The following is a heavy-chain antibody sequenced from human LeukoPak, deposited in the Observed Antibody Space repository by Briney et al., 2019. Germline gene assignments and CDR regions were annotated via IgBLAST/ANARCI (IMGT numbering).Heavy chain of an antibody. D-gene: IGHD3-22*01. CDR2: IYSGSST. V-gene: IGHV3-66*01. Sequence: PGGSLRLSCAASGFTVSSNYMSWVRQAPGKGLEWVSVIYSGSSTYYADSVKGRFTISRDNSKNTLYLQMNSLRAEDTAVYYCARDRIGFVNWFDPWGQGTLVTVSS. CDR3: ARDRIGFVNWFDP. J-gene: IGHJ5*02. CDR1: GFTVSSNY.